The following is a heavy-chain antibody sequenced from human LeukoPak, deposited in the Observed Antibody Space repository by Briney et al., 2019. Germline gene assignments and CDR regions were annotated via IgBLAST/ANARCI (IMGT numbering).Heavy chain of an antibody. CDR1: GGTFSSYA. J-gene: IGHJ6*03. D-gene: IGHD1-14*01. CDR2: IIPTFGTA. Sequence: GASVKVSCKASGGTFSSYAISWVRQAPGQGLEWMGGIIPTFGTANYAQKFQGRVTITTDESTSTAYMELRSLRSEDTAVYYCARIKDPEGYYYMDVWGKGTTVTVSS. CDR3: ARIKDPEGYYYMDV. V-gene: IGHV1-69*05.